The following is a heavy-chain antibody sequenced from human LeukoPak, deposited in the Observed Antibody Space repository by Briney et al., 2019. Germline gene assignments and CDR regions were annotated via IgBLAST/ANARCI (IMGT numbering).Heavy chain of an antibody. CDR2: ISAYNGNT. CDR1: GYTFTSNG. J-gene: IGHJ4*02. Sequence: ASVKVSRKASGYTFTSNGIGWVRQAPGQGLEWMGWISAYNGNTNYAQKLQGRVTMTTDTSTSTAYMELRSLRSDDTAVYYCARNVGGTRGAPFDYWGQGTLVTVSS. CDR3: ARNVGGTRGAPFDY. V-gene: IGHV1-18*04. D-gene: IGHD1-26*01.